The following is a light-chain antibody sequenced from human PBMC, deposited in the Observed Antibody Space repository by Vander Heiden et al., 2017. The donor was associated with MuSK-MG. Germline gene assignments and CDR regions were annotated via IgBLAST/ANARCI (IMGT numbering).Light chain of an antibody. J-gene: IGLJ2*01. CDR3: AASDDSRNCVV. V-gene: IGLV1-44*01. CDR1: SSSFGSNN. CDR2: SNN. Sequence: QSVLTQTPSASGTPGQRVTISCSGGSSSFGSNNVTWYQQLPAPAPNLLIYSNNQRPSVVPDRFSGSNSGTSASLATTGLQSEDDADYYCAASDDSRNCVVFGGGTKLTVL.